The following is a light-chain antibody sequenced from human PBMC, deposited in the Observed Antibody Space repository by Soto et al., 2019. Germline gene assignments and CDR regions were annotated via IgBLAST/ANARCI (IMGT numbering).Light chain of an antibody. CDR2: GAS. Sequence: EIVLTQSPGTLSLSPGERATLSCRAGQSVSSSYLAWYQQKPGQAPRLLIYGASSRATGIPDRFSGSGSGTDFTLTISRLEPEDFAVYYCQQYGSSPGTFGQGTKVE. J-gene: IGKJ1*01. CDR3: QQYGSSPGT. CDR1: QSVSSSY. V-gene: IGKV3-20*01.